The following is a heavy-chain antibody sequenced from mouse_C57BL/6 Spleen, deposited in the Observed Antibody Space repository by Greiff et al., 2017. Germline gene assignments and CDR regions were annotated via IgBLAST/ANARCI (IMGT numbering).Heavy chain of an antibody. CDR3: ASLLYYAMDY. J-gene: IGHJ4*01. CDR2: ILPESGST. D-gene: IGHD2-1*01. V-gene: IGHV1-9*01. Sequence: VQLQESGAELMKPGASVKLSCKATGYTFTGYWIEWVKQRPGHGLEWVGEILPESGSTNNNEKFKGKGTFTADTSPNTAYMQLSSRTTEDSAIYYCASLLYYAMDYWGQGTSVTVSS. CDR1: GYTFTGYW.